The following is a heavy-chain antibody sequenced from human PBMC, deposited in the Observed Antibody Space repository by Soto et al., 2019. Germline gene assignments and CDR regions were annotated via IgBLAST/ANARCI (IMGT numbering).Heavy chain of an antibody. V-gene: IGHV3-23*01. CDR3: ARREIRHFDY. CDR2: IGGGGGTT. Sequence: GGSLRLSCAASGFTCTTYAMSWVRQAPGKGLEWVSDIGGGGGTTNYADSVKGRFTISRDNSKNTLYLQMNSLRAEDTAVYYCARREIRHFDYWGQGTLVTVSS. D-gene: IGHD1-26*01. CDR1: GFTCTTYA. J-gene: IGHJ4*02.